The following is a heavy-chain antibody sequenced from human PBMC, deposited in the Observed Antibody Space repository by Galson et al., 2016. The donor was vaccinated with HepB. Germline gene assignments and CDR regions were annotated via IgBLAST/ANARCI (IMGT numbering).Heavy chain of an antibody. V-gene: IGHV3-33*01. CDR2: IWYDGNNK. D-gene: IGHD5-12*01. CDR3: ARDKGTYSAYDYSRYYYYGMDV. CDR1: GFSFSSYG. J-gene: IGHJ6*02. Sequence: SLRLSCAASGFSFSSYGMHWVRQAPGKGLEWVGVIWYDGNNKYYGDSVKGRFTISRDNAKNSLYLQMNSLRADDTAVYYCARDKGTYSAYDYSRYYYYGMDVWGQGTTVTVSS.